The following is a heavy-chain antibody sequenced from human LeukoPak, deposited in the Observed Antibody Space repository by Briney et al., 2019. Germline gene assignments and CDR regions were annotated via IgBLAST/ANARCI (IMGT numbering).Heavy chain of an antibody. CDR1: GGSISSSSYY. V-gene: IGHV4-39*07. CDR2: IYYSGST. J-gene: IGHJ6*02. CDR3: ARVGLPITDYGDYEEHYYYGMDV. D-gene: IGHD4-17*01. Sequence: PSETLSLTCTVSGGSISSSSYYWGWIRQPPGKGLEWIGSIYYSGSTYYNPSLKSRVTISVDTSKNQFSLKLSSVTAADTAVYYCARVGLPITDYGDYEEHYYYGMDVWGQGTTVTVSS.